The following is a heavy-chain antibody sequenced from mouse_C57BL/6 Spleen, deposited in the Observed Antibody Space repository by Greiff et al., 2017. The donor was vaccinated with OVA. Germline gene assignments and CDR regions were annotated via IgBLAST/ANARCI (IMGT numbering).Heavy chain of an antibody. J-gene: IGHJ2*01. CDR2: IYPGDGDT. Sequence: VQLQQSGPELVKPGDSVKISCKASGYAFSSSWMNWVKQRPGKGLEWIGRIYPGDGDTNYNGKFKGKATLTADKSSSTAYMQLSSLSSEDSAVYICARRSLITTVDYFDYWGQGTTLTVSS. CDR3: ARRSLITTVDYFDY. V-gene: IGHV1-82*01. D-gene: IGHD1-1*01. CDR1: GYAFSSSW.